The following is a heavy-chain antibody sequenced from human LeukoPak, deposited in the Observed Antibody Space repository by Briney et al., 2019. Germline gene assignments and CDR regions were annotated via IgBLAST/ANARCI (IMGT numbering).Heavy chain of an antibody. Sequence: SETLSLTCAVYGGSFSGYYWSWIRQPPGKGLEWIGEINHGGSTNYNPSLKSRVTISVDTSKNQFSLKLSSVTAADTAVYYCAREPLDPYYFDYWGQGTLVTVSS. J-gene: IGHJ4*02. CDR2: INHGGST. CDR1: GGSFSGYY. D-gene: IGHD1-1*01. V-gene: IGHV4-34*01. CDR3: AREPLDPYYFDY.